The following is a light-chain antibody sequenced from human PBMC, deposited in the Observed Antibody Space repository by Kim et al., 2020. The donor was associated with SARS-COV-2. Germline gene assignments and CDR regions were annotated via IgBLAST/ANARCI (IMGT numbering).Light chain of an antibody. CDR3: QQFHVLPWT. V-gene: IGKV3-20*01. CDR2: GAS. CDR1: QSLGNNY. Sequence: EVVLTQSPSTLSLSPGDRATLSCRASQSLGNNYLAWYQQRPGQAPRLLIYGASNRATGIPGRFSGSGSGTDFTLTISRLEPEDFVVYLCQQFHVLPWTFGRGTKVDIK. J-gene: IGKJ1*01.